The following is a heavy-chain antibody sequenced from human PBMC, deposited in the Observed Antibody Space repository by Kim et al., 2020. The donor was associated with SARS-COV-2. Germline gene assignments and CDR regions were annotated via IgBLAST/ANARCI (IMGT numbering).Heavy chain of an antibody. CDR1: GFTFSSYA. Sequence: GGSLRLSCAASGFTFSSYAMHWVRQAPGKGLEWVAVISYDGSNKYYADSVKGRFTISRDNSKNTLYLQMNSLRAEDTAVYYCARDLLPYYDFWSGTHYWGQGTLVTVSS. J-gene: IGHJ4*02. CDR2: ISYDGSNK. D-gene: IGHD3-3*01. V-gene: IGHV3-30*04. CDR3: ARDLLPYYDFWSGTHY.